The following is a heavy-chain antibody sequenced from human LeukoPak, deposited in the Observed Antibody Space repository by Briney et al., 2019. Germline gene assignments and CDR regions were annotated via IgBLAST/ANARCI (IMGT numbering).Heavy chain of an antibody. Sequence: SQTLSLTCVISGDSVSSNIATWNWIRQSPSRGLEWLGRTYYRSQRYYDYAVSVRSRITINPDTSKNQFSLQLSSVTLEDTAVYFCARERSSWYYLDYWGQGMLVTVSS. CDR3: ARERSSWYYLDY. V-gene: IGHV6-1*01. J-gene: IGHJ4*02. CDR2: TYYRSQRYY. D-gene: IGHD6-13*01. CDR1: GDSVSSNIAT.